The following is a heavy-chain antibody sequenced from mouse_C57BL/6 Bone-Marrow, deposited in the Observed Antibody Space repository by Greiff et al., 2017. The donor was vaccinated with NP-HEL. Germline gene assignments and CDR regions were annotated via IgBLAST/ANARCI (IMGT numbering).Heavy chain of an antibody. V-gene: IGHV1-63*01. J-gene: IGHJ1*03. CDR2: IYPGGGYT. CDR3: ARGTTVVARYFDV. CDR1: GYTFTNYW. D-gene: IGHD1-1*01. Sequence: QVQLQQSGAELVRPGTSVKMSCKASGYTFTNYWIGWAKQRPGHGLEWIGDIYPGGGYTNSNEKFKGKATLTADKSSSTAYMQFSSLTSEDSAIYYCARGTTVVARYFDVWGTGTTVTVSS.